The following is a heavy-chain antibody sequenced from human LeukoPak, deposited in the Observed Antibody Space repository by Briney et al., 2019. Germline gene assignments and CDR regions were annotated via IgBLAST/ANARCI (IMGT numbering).Heavy chain of an antibody. CDR2: IYHSGST. CDR1: GGSISSSNW. Sequence: SGTLSLTCAVSGGSISSSNWWSWVRQPPGKGLEWIGEIYHSGSTNYNPSLKSRVTISVDKSKNQFSLKLSSVTAADTAVYCCARVLLTYYYGSGSYDALDYWGQGTLVTVSS. D-gene: IGHD3-10*01. V-gene: IGHV4-4*01. CDR3: ARVLLTYYYGSGSYDALDY. J-gene: IGHJ4*02.